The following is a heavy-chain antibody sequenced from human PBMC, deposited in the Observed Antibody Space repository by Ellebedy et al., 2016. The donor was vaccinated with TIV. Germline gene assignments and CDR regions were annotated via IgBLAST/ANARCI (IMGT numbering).Heavy chain of an antibody. CDR3: ARADTIYFDY. D-gene: IGHD3-3*01. CDR2: INHSGST. J-gene: IGHJ4*02. CDR1: GGSFSGYY. V-gene: IGHV4-34*01. Sequence: SETLSLTXAVYGGSFSGYYWSWIRQPPGKGLEWIGEINHSGSTNYNPSLKSRVTISVDTSKNQFSLKLSSVTAADTAVYYCARADTIYFDYWGQGTLVTVSS.